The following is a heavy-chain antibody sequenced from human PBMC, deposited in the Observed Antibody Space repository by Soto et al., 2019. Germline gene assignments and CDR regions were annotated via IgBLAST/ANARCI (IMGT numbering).Heavy chain of an antibody. Sequence: QVQLVESGGGVVQPGRSLRLSCAASGFTFSSFGMHWVRQAPGKGLEWVAVISFDGSNKYYADSVKGRFTISRDNSKNTLSLQMNSLKAEDTAVYYCAKDTSKYSNNWPAYYGLDVWGQGTTVTVPS. CDR1: GFTFSSFG. CDR3: AKDTSKYSNNWPAYYGLDV. D-gene: IGHD1-1*01. V-gene: IGHV3-30*18. J-gene: IGHJ6*02. CDR2: ISFDGSNK.